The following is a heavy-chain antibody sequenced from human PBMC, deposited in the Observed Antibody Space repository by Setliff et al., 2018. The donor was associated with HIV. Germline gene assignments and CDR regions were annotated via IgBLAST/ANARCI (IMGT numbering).Heavy chain of an antibody. CDR3: ARVKVVIATFYYMDV. CDR1: GYTFTSYA. J-gene: IGHJ6*03. CDR2: FDPEDGET. Sequence: ASVKVSCKASGYTFTSYAIHWVRQAPGQRLEWMGGFDPEDGETIYAQKFQGRVTMTTDTSTSTAYMELRSLRSDDTAVYYCARVKVVIATFYYMDVWGKGTTVTVSS. V-gene: IGHV1-3*01. D-gene: IGHD2-21*01.